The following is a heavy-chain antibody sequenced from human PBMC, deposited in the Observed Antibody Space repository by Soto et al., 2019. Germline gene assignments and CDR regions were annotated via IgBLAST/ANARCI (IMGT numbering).Heavy chain of an antibody. D-gene: IGHD5-12*01. CDR2: IYYSGST. CDR3: ARGSGYEPLYYYYGMDV. CDR1: GGSISSGGYY. J-gene: IGHJ6*02. Sequence: QVQLQESGPGLVKPSQTLSLTCTVSGGSISSGGYYWSWIRQHPGKGLEWIGYIYYSGSTYYNPSLKRRVTISVDTSKNQFSLKLSSVTAADTAVYYGARGSGYEPLYYYYGMDVWGQGTTVTVSS. V-gene: IGHV4-31*03.